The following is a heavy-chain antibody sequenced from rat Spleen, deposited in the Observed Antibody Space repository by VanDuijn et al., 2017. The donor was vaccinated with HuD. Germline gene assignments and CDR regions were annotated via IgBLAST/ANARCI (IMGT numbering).Heavy chain of an antibody. J-gene: IGHJ2*01. Sequence: EVQLQESGPGLVKPSQSLSLTCSVTGYSITSSYRWNWIRKFPGNKLEWMGYINSAGSTNYTPSPKSRISITRDTSKNQFFLQVNSVTTEDTATYYCARHKGIRDYFDYWGQGVMVTVSS. D-gene: IGHD4-3*01. CDR3: ARHKGIRDYFDY. V-gene: IGHV3-3*01. CDR1: GYSITSSYR. CDR2: INSAGST.